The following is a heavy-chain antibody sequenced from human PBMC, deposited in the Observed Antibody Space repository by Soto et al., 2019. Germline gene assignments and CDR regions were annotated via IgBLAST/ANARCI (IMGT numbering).Heavy chain of an antibody. D-gene: IGHD3-9*01. J-gene: IGHJ6*02. Sequence: QVQLVESGGGVVQPGRSLRLSCAASGFTFSSYGMHWVRQAPGKGLEWVAVIWYDGSNKYYADSVKGRFTISRDNSKNALYLQMNSLGAEDTDVYYCARDLLDSYGMDVWGQGTTVTVSS. CDR3: ARDLLDSYGMDV. V-gene: IGHV3-33*01. CDR2: IWYDGSNK. CDR1: GFTFSSYG.